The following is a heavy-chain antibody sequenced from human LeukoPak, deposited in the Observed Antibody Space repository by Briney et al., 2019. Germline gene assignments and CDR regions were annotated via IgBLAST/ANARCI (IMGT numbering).Heavy chain of an antibody. CDR1: GFTFSDYY. CDR2: INHSGST. D-gene: IGHD3-9*01. V-gene: IGHV4-34*01. Sequence: PGGSLRLSCAASGFTFSDYYWSWIRQPPGKGLEWIGEINHSGSTNYNPSLKSRVTISVDTSKNQFSLKLSSVTAADTAVYYCARHGTYYDILTGYYSRWFDPWGQGTLVTVSS. CDR3: ARHGTYYDILTGYYSRWFDP. J-gene: IGHJ5*02.